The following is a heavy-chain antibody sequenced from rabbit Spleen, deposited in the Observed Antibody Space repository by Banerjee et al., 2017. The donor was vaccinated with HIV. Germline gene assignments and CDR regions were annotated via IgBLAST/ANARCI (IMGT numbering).Heavy chain of an antibody. V-gene: IGHV1S45*01. D-gene: IGHD1-1*01. Sequence: QEQLKETGGGLVQPGGSLTLSCKASGFTLSSYYMNWVRQAPGKGLEWIACIDTNDGDTDYANWPKGRFTISKTSSTTVTLQMTSLTAADTATYFCARNYVNAFDPWGPGTLVTVS. CDR2: IDTNDGDT. CDR3: ARNYVNAFDP. CDR1: GFTLSSYYM. J-gene: IGHJ2*01.